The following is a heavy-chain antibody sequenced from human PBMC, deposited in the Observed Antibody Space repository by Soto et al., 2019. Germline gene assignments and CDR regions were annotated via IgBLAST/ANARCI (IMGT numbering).Heavy chain of an antibody. CDR1: GFTFNNHA. D-gene: IGHD3-16*01. J-gene: IGHJ4*02. CDR2: ISARGDT. V-gene: IGHV3-23*01. Sequence: EVQLLESGGGLVQPGGALILSCGASGFTFNNHAMSRGRQAPTKGLEWGSGISARGDTDYADSVRGRFTISRDNSKNTMSIQMNSLRVEDTAIYYCARDWALGGPQHYWGQGTLVTVSS. CDR3: ARDWALGGPQHY.